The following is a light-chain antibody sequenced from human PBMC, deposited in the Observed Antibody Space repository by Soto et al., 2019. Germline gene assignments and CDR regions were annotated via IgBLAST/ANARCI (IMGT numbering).Light chain of an antibody. CDR2: DVS. J-gene: IGLJ1*01. Sequence: QSVLTQPASVSGSPGQSITISCTGASSDLGDYNYVSWYQQHPGKAPKLMIYDVSSRPSGVSERFSGSKSGNTASLTISGLQAEDEADYYCTSYTTTGTYVFATGTKVTVL. CDR1: SSDLGDYNY. CDR3: TSYTTTGTYV. V-gene: IGLV2-14*03.